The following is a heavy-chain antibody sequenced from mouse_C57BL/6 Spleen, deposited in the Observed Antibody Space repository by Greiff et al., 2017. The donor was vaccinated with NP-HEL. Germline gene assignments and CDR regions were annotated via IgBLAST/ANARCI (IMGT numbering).Heavy chain of an antibody. J-gene: IGHJ3*01. CDR3: TRGDGYSPWFAY. V-gene: IGHV6-6*01. D-gene: IGHD2-3*01. Sequence: EVKVEESGGGLVQPGGSMKLSCAASGFTFSDAWMDWVRQSPEKGLEWVAEIRNTANNPATYYAESVKGRFTISRDDSKSSVYLQRNSLRAEDTGIYYCTRGDGYSPWFAYWGQGTLVTVSA. CDR1: GFTFSDAW. CDR2: IRNTANNPAT.